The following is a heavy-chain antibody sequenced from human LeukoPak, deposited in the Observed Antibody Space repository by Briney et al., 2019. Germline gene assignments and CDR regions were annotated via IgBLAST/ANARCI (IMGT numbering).Heavy chain of an antibody. CDR1: GGSISSYY. CDR3: VRASVDTGGAFDV. Sequence: SETLSLTCTVSGGSISSYYWSWIRQPPGKGLEWIGEINHSGSTNYNPSLKSRVTISVDTSKNQFSLKLTSMTAADTAIYYCVRASVDTGGAFDVWGQGTVVTVSS. CDR2: INHSGST. J-gene: IGHJ3*01. V-gene: IGHV4-34*01. D-gene: IGHD2-8*02.